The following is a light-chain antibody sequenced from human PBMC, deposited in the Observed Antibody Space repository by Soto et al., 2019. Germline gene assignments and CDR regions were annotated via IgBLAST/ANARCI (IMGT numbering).Light chain of an antibody. CDR1: QTISNTY. Sequence: EIVLAQSPGTLSLSPGERATLSCRTSQTISNTYLAWYQHKPGQAPRLRIYGASNRATGIPDRFSGSGSGTDFSLTIGRVEPEDFAVYYCQQYVTSPQGYTFGQGTRLETK. CDR3: QQYVTSPQGYT. CDR2: GAS. V-gene: IGKV3-20*01. J-gene: IGKJ2*01.